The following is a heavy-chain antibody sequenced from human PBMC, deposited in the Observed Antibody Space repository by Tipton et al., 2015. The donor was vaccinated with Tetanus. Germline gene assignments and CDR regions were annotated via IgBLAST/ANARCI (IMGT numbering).Heavy chain of an antibody. CDR3: ARDSGAAGWFDP. D-gene: IGHD6-13*01. CDR1: GYTFTSYG. Sequence: QLVQSGAEVKKPGESLRISCKGSGYTFTSYGISWVRQAPGQGLEWMGWISAYNDNTNYAQKLQGRVTMTTDTSTSTAYMGLRSRGSGGTAVYSCARDSGAAGWFDPWGQGTLVTVSS. V-gene: IGHV1-18*04. CDR2: ISAYNDNT. J-gene: IGHJ5*02.